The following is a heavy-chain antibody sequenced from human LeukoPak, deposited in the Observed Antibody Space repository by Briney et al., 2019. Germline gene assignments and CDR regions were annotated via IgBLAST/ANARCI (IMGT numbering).Heavy chain of an antibody. V-gene: IGHV4-39*07. CDR2: IYYSGST. Sequence: PSETLSLTCTVSGGSISSSSYYWGWIRQPPGKGLEWIGSIYYSGSTYYNPSLKSRVTISIDTSKNQFSLKLSSVTAADTAVYYCARDRSPAPGRSYGRGHFDYWGQGTLVTVSS. CDR1: GGSISSSSYY. D-gene: IGHD5-18*01. CDR3: ARDRSPAPGRSYGRGHFDY. J-gene: IGHJ4*02.